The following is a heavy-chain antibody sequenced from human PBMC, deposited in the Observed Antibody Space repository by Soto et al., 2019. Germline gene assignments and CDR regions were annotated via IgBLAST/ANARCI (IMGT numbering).Heavy chain of an antibody. V-gene: IGHV4-59*01. CDR2: VYYSGST. CDR3: ARGPPFTIIGVVRWFDP. CDR1: GGSIGTYC. J-gene: IGHJ5*02. Sequence: PSETLSLTCSVSGGSIGTYCWSWMRQSPGKGLEWLGDVYYSGSTNYNPSFRSRVTISVDTSNNQFSLKLISVTAANTAVYYCARGPPFTIIGVVRWFDPLGQGTLVAVSS. D-gene: IGHD3-3*01.